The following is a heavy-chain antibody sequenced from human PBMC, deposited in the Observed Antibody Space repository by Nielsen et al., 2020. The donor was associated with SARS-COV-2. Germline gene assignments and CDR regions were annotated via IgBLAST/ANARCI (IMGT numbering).Heavy chain of an antibody. D-gene: IGHD5-24*01. CDR3: VCEALNY. V-gene: IGHV3-7*01. Sequence: GGSLRLSCAASGFTFSNYWMTWIRQAPGKGLEWVAHLNPDGSDKYYVDSVKGRFTISRDNAKRYLYVQMNSLRAEDTAVYYCVCEALNYWGQGTTVTVSS. CDR1: GFTFSNYW. CDR2: LNPDGSDK. J-gene: IGHJ6*02.